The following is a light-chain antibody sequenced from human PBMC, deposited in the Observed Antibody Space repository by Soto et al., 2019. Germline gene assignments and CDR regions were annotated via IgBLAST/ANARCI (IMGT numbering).Light chain of an antibody. J-gene: IGLJ1*01. CDR1: SSDVGGYNY. Sequence: QSALTQPASVSGSPGQWITISCTGTSSDVGGYNYVSWYQHHPGKAPKLLIYDVSNRPSGVSNRFSGSKSDNTASLTISWLQPEDEADYYCSSYTTSNTRQIVFGTGTKVT. CDR2: DVS. CDR3: SSYTTSNTRQIV. V-gene: IGLV2-14*03.